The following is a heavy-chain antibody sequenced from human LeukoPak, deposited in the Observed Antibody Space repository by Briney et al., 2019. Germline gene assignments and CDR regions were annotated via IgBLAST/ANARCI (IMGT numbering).Heavy chain of an antibody. CDR1: GFTFSSYW. J-gene: IGHJ4*02. Sequence: GGSLRLSCAASGFTFSSYWMSWVRQAPGKGLEWVANIKQDGSEKYYVDSVKGRFTTSRDNAKNSLYLQMNSLRAEDTAVYYCARDYGRYSYGLVPFDYWGQGTLVTVSS. CDR3: ARDYGRYSYGLVPFDY. D-gene: IGHD5-18*01. V-gene: IGHV3-7*01. CDR2: IKQDGSEK.